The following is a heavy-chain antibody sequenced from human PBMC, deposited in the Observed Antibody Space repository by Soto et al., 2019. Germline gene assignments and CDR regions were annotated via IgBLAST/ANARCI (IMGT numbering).Heavy chain of an antibody. CDR1: GGSISGYY. Sequence: NPSETLSLTCTVSGGSISGYYWSWIRQPPGKGLEWIGYMYKTGSTVYNPSFKSRVTISVDTSKNQFSLKLSSVTAADTAVYYCAREGGYDPYYFDYWGQGTLVTVSS. CDR3: AREGGYDPYYFDY. D-gene: IGHD5-12*01. CDR2: MYKTGST. V-gene: IGHV4-59*01. J-gene: IGHJ4*02.